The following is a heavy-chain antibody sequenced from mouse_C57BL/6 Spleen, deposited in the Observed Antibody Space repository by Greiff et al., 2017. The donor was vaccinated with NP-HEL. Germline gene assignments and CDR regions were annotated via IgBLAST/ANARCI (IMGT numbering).Heavy chain of an antibody. D-gene: IGHD4-1*01. Sequence: LQQPGAELVRPGSSVKLSCKASGYTFTSYWMHWVKQRPIQGLEWIGNIDPSDSETHYNQKFKDKATLTVDKSSSTAYMQLSSLTSEDSAVYYCAREELGRYFDVWGTGTTVTVSS. CDR1: GYTFTSYW. CDR3: AREELGRYFDV. V-gene: IGHV1-52*01. CDR2: IDPSDSET. J-gene: IGHJ1*03.